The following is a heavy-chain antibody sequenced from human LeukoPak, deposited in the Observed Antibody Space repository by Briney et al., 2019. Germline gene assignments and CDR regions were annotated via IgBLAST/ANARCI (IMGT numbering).Heavy chain of an antibody. V-gene: IGHV3-30*04. CDR2: ISYDGSNK. D-gene: IGHD3-10*01. Sequence: PGRSLRLSCAASGFTFSSYAMHWVRQAPGKGLEWVAVISYDGSNKYYADSVKGRFTISRDNSKNTLYLQMNSLRAEDTAVYYCARDRSLAPGWVRLWFGEFLDYWGQGTLVTVSS. CDR3: ARDRSLAPGWVRLWFGEFLDY. CDR1: GFTFSSYA. J-gene: IGHJ4*02.